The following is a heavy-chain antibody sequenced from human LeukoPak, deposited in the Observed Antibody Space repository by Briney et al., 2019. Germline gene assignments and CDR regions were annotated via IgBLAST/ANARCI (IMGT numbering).Heavy chain of an antibody. V-gene: IGHV4-38-2*02. Sequence: SETLSLTCTVSGYSISSGYYWGWIRQPPGKGLEWIGSIYHSGSTYYNPSLKSRVTISVDTSKNQFSLKLSSVTAADTAVYYCATVDYYPTRVDYWGQGTLVTVSS. J-gene: IGHJ4*02. D-gene: IGHD1-26*01. CDR1: GYSISSGYY. CDR3: ATVDYYPTRVDY. CDR2: IYHSGST.